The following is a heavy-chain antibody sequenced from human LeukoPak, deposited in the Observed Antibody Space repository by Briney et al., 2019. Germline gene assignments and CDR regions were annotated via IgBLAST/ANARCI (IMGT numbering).Heavy chain of an antibody. J-gene: IGHJ3*02. Sequence: GGSLRLSCAASGFTFSDYAMNWVRQAPGKGLERVSTISGSGGSTYYADSVKGRFTISRGNAKNTLYLQMNSLRAEDTAVYYCAKLEELLDAFDIWGQGTMVTVSS. CDR3: AKLEELLDAFDI. V-gene: IGHV3-23*01. D-gene: IGHD1-26*01. CDR1: GFTFSDYA. CDR2: ISGSGGST.